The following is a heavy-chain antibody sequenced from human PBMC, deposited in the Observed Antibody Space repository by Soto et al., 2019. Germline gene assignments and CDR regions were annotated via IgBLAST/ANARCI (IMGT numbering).Heavy chain of an antibody. CDR1: GGSISSSSYY. D-gene: IGHD2-15*01. Sequence: PSETLSLTCTVSGGSISSSSYYWGWIRQPPGKGREWIGEINHSGSTNYNPPLKSRVTISVDTSKNQFSLKLSSVTAADTAVYNCARTDIVVVVAAEAVRYNWFDPWGQGTLVTVSS. CDR3: ARTDIVVVVAAEAVRYNWFDP. V-gene: IGHV4-39*07. J-gene: IGHJ5*02. CDR2: INHSGST.